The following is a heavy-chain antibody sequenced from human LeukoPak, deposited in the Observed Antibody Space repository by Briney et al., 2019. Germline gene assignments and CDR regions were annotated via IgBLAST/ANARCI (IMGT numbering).Heavy chain of an antibody. CDR2: ISSSSSYI. V-gene: IGHV3-21*01. D-gene: IGHD6-19*01. J-gene: IGHJ6*03. Sequence: GVSLRLSCAASGFTFSDHYMNWVRQAPGKGLEWVSSISSSSSYIYYADSVKGRFTISRDNAKNSLYLQMNSLRAEDTAVYYCARVALAVAVPYYYYYMDVWGKGTTVTVSS. CDR3: ARVALAVAVPYYYYYMDV. CDR1: GFTFSDHY.